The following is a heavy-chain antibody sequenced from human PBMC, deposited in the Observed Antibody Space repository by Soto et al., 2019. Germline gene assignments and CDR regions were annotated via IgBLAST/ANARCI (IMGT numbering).Heavy chain of an antibody. D-gene: IGHD6-13*01. CDR2: IYYSGST. Sequence: SETLSLTCTVSGGSISSSSYYWGWIRQPPGKGLEWIGSIYYSGSTYYNPSLKSRVTISVDTSKNQFSLKLSSVTAADTAVYYCARHTGFIAAAGIAYWGQGTLVTVS. CDR3: ARHTGFIAAAGIAY. V-gene: IGHV4-39*01. J-gene: IGHJ4*02. CDR1: GGSISSSSYY.